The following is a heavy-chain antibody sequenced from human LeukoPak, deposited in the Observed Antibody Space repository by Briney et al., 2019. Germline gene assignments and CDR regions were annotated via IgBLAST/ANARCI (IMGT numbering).Heavy chain of an antibody. Sequence: ASVKVSCKASGGTFSSYAISWVRQAPGQGLEWMGGIIPIFGTANYAQKFQGRVTITADESTSTAYMELRSLRSDDTAVYYCARVDNWNDDWFDPWGQGTLVTVSS. CDR3: ARVDNWNDDWFDP. CDR2: IIPIFGTA. CDR1: GGTFSSYA. V-gene: IGHV1-69*13. J-gene: IGHJ5*02. D-gene: IGHD1-20*01.